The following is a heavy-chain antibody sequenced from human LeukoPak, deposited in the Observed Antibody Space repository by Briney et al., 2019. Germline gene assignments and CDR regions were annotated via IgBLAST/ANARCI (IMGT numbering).Heavy chain of an antibody. Sequence: SETLSLTCTVSGGSISSYYWSWIRQPPGKGLEWIGYIYHSGSTNYNPSLKSRVTISVGTSKSQFSLKLRSVTAADTAVYYCARGHYLGSGSYYNFDSWGQGTLVTVSS. D-gene: IGHD3-10*01. J-gene: IGHJ4*02. CDR3: ARGHYLGSGSYYNFDS. CDR2: IYHSGST. V-gene: IGHV4-59*01. CDR1: GGSISSYY.